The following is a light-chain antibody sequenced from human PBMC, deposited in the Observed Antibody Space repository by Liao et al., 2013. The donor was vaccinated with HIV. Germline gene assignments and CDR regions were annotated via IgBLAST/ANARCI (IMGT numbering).Light chain of an antibody. CDR2: HGI. Sequence: SYELTQPPSVSVAPGNTARITCGGDNIGSESVHWYQQKSGQAPVLVMFHGIDRPSGISKRFSGSYTDNTATLTISRAEAGDEADYYCQVWDGSSDHVFGGGTKLTVL. CDR3: QVWDGSSDHV. V-gene: IGLV3-21*04. J-gene: IGLJ2*01. CDR1: NIGSES.